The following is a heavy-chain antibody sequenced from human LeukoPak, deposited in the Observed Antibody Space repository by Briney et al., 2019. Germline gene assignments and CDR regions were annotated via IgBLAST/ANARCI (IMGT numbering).Heavy chain of an antibody. Sequence: SETLSLTCTVSGGSISSSSYYWGWIRQPPGKGLEWIGNIYYSGSTYYNPSLKSRVTISVDTSKNHFSLKLNSVTAADTAVYYCAKPSNYYGSATDAFDFWGQGTMVTVSS. V-gene: IGHV4-39*07. J-gene: IGHJ3*01. CDR1: GGSISSSSYY. D-gene: IGHD3-10*01. CDR2: IYYSGST. CDR3: AKPSNYYGSATDAFDF.